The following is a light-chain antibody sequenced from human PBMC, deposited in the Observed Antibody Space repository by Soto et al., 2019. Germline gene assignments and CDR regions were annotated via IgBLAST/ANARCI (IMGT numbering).Light chain of an antibody. J-gene: IGKJ1*01. CDR3: MQALQTPLT. CDR2: MGS. CDR1: QSLLHSNGYNY. Sequence: DIVMTQSPPSLPVTPGEPASISCRSSQSLLHSNGYNYLDWYLQKPGQSPQLLIYMGSNRASGVPDRFSGSASGTDFTLKISRVEAEDVGVYYCMQALQTPLTFGQGTKVEIK. V-gene: IGKV2-28*01.